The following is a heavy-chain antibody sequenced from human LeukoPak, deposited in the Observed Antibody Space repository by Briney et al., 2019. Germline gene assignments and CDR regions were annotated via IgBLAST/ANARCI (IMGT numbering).Heavy chain of an antibody. V-gene: IGHV1-3*03. J-gene: IGHJ4*02. D-gene: IGHD6-19*01. CDR1: GYTFTNYA. CDR3: AIPFAGYSSGWYNY. CDR2: INAANGHT. Sequence: GASVKVSCKASGYTFTNYAIHWVRQAPGQRFEWMGWINAANGHTKYSQGFQGRITITRDTSATTAYMELSSLRSEDTAVYYCAIPFAGYSSGWYNYWGQGTLVTVSS.